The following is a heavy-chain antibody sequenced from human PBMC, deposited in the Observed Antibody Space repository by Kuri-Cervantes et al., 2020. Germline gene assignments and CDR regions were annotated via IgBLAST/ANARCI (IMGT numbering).Heavy chain of an antibody. CDR3: ARGVTTGYSSSWYQAHYYYYMDV. V-gene: IGHV4-61*01. D-gene: IGHD6-13*01. J-gene: IGHJ6*03. CDR1: GGSVSSGSYY. CDR2: IYYSGRN. Sequence: ESLKISCTVSGGSVSSGSYYWSWIRQPQGKGLEWIGYIYYSGRNNYNPSLKSRVTISVDTSKNQFSLKLSSVTAADTAVYYCARGVTTGYSSSWYQAHYYYYMDVWGKGTTVTVSS.